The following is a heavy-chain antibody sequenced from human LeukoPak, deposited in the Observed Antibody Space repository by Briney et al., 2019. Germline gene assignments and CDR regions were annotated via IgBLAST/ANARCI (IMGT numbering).Heavy chain of an antibody. V-gene: IGHV3-48*03. CDR2: IDSGGTTI. J-gene: IGHJ6*04. CDR1: GFTFGSFE. CDR3: AELGITMIGGV. D-gene: IGHD3-10*02. Sequence: PGGSLRLSCAGFGFTFGSFEMDWLRQAPGKGLEWVSYIDSGGTTIYYADSVKGRFTISRDKAKNSLYLQMNSLRAEHTAVYYCAELGITMIGGVWGKGTTVTISS.